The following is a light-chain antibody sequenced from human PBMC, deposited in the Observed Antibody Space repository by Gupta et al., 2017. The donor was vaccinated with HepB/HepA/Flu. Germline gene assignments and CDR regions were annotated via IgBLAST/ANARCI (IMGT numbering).Light chain of an antibody. J-gene: IGKJ4*01. CDR1: EDISRW. CDR3: QQAKTFPLT. Sequence: DIQMTHSPSSVSASVGDRTTSNCRASEDISRWLDWYQQTPRQIPKLLIHGASDLEGGVPSRFSGSGSGTDFTLTISNLQPEDFAVYYCQQAKTFPLTFGGGTKVEIK. CDR2: GAS. V-gene: IGKV1-12*01.